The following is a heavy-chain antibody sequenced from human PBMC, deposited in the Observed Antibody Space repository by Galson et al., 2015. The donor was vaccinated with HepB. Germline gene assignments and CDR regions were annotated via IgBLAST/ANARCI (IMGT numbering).Heavy chain of an antibody. J-gene: IGHJ5*02. CDR3: VHRRWFSGIDT. CDR1: GFSLNTGGEG. D-gene: IGHD3-10*01. V-gene: IGHV2-5*02. CDR2: VYWDDDK. Sequence: PALVKPTQTLTLTCTFSGFSLNTGGEGVGWVRQPPGKALEWLTIVYWDDDKRFSPSLRSRLTLTKDTSKNQVVLTMTNMDPVDTATYFCVHRRWFSGIDTWSQGTLVTVSS.